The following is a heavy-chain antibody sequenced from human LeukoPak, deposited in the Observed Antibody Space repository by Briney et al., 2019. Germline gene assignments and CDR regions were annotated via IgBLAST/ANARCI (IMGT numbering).Heavy chain of an antibody. J-gene: IGHJ4*02. CDR2: TSVSGGST. CDR3: APYCSGGSCYRY. CDR1: GLTFSSYA. D-gene: IGHD2-15*01. V-gene: IGHV3-23*01. Sequence: GGSLRLSCVASGLTFSSYAMSWVRQAPGKGLEWVSTTSVSGGSTYYADSVKGRFTISRDNSKNTLYLQMNSLSAEDTAVYYCAPYCSGGSCYRYRGQGTLVTVSS.